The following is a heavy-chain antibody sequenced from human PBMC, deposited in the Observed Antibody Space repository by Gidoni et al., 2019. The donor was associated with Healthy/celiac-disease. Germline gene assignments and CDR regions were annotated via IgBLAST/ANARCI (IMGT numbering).Heavy chain of an antibody. Sequence: QVQLVESGGGVVQPGRSLRLSCAASGFTFSSYAMHWVRQAPGKGLEWVAVISYDGSNKYYADSVKGRFTISRDNSKNTLYLQMNSLRAEDTAVYYCAREGLDRWEVTGTRGWFDPWGQGTLVTVSS. CDR3: AREGLDRWEVTGTRGWFDP. CDR1: GFTFSSYA. D-gene: IGHD1-20*01. CDR2: ISYDGSNK. V-gene: IGHV3-30-3*01. J-gene: IGHJ5*02.